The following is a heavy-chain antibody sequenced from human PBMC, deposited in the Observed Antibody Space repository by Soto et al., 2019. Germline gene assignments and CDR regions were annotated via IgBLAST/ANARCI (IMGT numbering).Heavy chain of an antibody. J-gene: IGHJ6*02. CDR2: IIPNVDTA. CDR1: GGTFSSYA. Sequence: QVQLVQSGAEVKKPGSSVKVSCKASGGTFSSYAISWVRQAPGQGLEWLGGIIPNVDTADYAQKFQGRVTITADESTNTASMELSSLRSEDTAVYYCAGHSSGVPGYYYGMDVGGQGTTVTVSS. V-gene: IGHV1-69*12. CDR3: AGHSSGVPGYYYGMDV. D-gene: IGHD3-22*01.